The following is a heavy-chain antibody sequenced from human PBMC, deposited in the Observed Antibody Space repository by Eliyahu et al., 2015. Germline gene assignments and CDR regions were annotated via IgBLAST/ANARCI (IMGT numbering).Heavy chain of an antibody. J-gene: IGHJ4*02. V-gene: IGHV6-1*01. D-gene: IGHD5-12*01. Sequence: QVQLQQSGPGLVKPSQTLSLTCTIPGDGASVNSGGWNWIRQSPSRGLEWLGRTYYNSKWNNDYAVSVKSRITINPDTSKNQFSLQMNSVTPDDTAVYYCARGWLRGSFDYWGQGILVTVSS. CDR2: TYYNSKWNN. CDR1: GDGASVNSGG. CDR3: ARGWLRGSFDY.